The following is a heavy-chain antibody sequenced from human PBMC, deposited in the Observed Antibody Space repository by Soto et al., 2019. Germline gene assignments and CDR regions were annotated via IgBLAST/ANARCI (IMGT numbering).Heavy chain of an antibody. D-gene: IGHD1-26*01. V-gene: IGHV5-51*01. CDR2: IYPGDSDT. CDR3: ARHTLSGSYRIDY. J-gene: IGHJ4*02. Sequence: GESLKISCKGSGYSFTSCLIGWVRQMPGKGLEWMGIIYPGDSDTRYSPSFQGQVTISADKSISTAYLQWSSLKASDTAIYYGARHTLSGSYRIDYWGQGTLVTV. CDR1: GYSFTSCL.